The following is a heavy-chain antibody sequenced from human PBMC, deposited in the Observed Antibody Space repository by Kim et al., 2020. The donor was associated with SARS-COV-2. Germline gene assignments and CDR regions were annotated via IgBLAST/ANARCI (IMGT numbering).Heavy chain of an antibody. CDR1: GFTFSSYW. J-gene: IGHJ5*02. D-gene: IGHD2-15*01. CDR3: ARKDCSGGSCAFDP. CDR2: INGDGSDT. Sequence: GGSLRLSCAASGFTFSSYWMHWVRQVPGKGLMWVSRINGDGSDTAYADSLKGRFTIYRDNAKNTLYLQMNSLRAEDTAVYYCARKDCSGGSCAFDPWGQGTLVTVSS. V-gene: IGHV3-74*01.